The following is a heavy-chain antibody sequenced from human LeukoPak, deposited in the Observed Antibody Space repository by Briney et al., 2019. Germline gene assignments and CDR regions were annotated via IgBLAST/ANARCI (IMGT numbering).Heavy chain of an antibody. D-gene: IGHD3-10*01. CDR1: GFTFSSYG. CDR3: ARVPIWFGELSFDY. CDR2: IWYDGSDK. V-gene: IGHV3-33*01. J-gene: IGHJ4*02. Sequence: GGSLRLSCAASGFTFSSYGMHWVRQAPGKGLEWVAGIWYDGSDKYYADSVKGRFTISRDNSKNTLSLQMNSLRAEDTAVYYCARVPIWFGELSFDYWGQGTLVTVSS.